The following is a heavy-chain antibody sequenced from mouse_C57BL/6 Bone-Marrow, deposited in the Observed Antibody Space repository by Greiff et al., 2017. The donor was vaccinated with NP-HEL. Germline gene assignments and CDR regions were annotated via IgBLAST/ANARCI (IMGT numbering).Heavy chain of an antibody. V-gene: IGHV2-9-1*01. CDR3: ARKGDYYGSGYFDV. CDR1: GFSLTSYA. CDR2: IWTGGGT. Sequence: VQGVESGPGLVAPSQSLSITCTVSGFSLTSYAISWVRQPPGKGLEWLGVIWTGGGTNYNSALKSRLSIIKENSKRQVFLKMNSLQTDDTARYYCARKGDYYGSGYFDVWGTGTTVTVSS. D-gene: IGHD1-1*01. J-gene: IGHJ1*03.